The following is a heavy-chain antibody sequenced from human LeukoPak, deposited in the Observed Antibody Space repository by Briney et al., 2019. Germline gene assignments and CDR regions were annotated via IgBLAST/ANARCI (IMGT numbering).Heavy chain of an antibody. V-gene: IGHV3-21*01. CDR1: GFTFSSYN. CDR3: ARGDPHIGP. D-gene: IGHD2-21*01. CDR2: IKSSGTYV. J-gene: IGHJ5*02. Sequence: GGSLRLSCAASGFTFSSYNMIWVRQAPGKGLEWVSSIKSSGTYVYYADSVKGRFTISRDNAKNSVYLQMNSLRTEDTAVYYCARGDPHIGPWGQGTLVTVSS.